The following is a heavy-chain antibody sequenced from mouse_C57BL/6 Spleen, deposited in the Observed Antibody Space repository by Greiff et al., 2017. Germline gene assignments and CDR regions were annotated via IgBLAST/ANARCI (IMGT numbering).Heavy chain of an antibody. V-gene: IGHV5-9-1*02. Sequence: VQLKESGEGLVKPGGSLKLSCAASGFTFSSYAMSWVRQTPEKRLEWVAYISSGGDYIYYADTVKGRITISRDNARNTLYLQMSSLKSEDTAMYYSTRAGSSYRGWYFDVWGTGTTVTVSS. J-gene: IGHJ1*03. CDR1: GFTFSSYA. D-gene: IGHD1-1*01. CDR2: ISSGGDYI. CDR3: TRAGSSYRGWYFDV.